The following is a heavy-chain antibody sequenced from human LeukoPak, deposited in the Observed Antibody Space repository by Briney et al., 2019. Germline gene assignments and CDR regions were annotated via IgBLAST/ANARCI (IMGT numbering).Heavy chain of an antibody. CDR2: INWDGGST. CDR3: ARDSSSGWYYFDY. Sequence: PGGSLRLSCAASGFTFDDYGMSWVRQAPGKGLKWVSGINWDGGSTGYADSVKGRFTISRDNAKNSLYLQMNSLRAEDTALYYCARDSSSGWYYFDYWGQGTLVTVSS. D-gene: IGHD6-19*01. J-gene: IGHJ4*02. V-gene: IGHV3-20*04. CDR1: GFTFDDYG.